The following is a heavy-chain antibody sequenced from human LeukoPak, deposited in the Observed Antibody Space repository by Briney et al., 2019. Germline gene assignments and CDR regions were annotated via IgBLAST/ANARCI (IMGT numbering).Heavy chain of an antibody. CDR2: ISGSGGST. J-gene: IGHJ6*02. V-gene: IGHV3-23*01. CDR3: AKHQLISYGMDV. CDR1: GFTFSSYA. D-gene: IGHD2-8*01. Sequence: GGSLRLYCAASGFTFSSYAMSWDRQASGKGLEWVSAISGSGGSTYYADSVKGRFTISRDNSKNTLYLQMNSLRAEDTAVYYCAKHQLISYGMDVWGQGTTVTVSS.